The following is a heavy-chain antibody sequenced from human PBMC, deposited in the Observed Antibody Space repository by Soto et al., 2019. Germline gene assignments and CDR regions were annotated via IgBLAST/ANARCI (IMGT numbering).Heavy chain of an antibody. CDR2: IRVGGGDT. J-gene: IGHJ5*02. D-gene: IGHD6-19*01. CDR3: AKCSVGTVRTSGWCNWFDP. Sequence: EVRLLESGGGLAQPGGSRRLSCAASGFTFSISAMNWVRQAPGKGLEWVSSIRVGGGDTFYADSVRGRFTVSRDISRNTLYLQMNSLIAEDTAIYYCAKCSVGTVRTSGWCNWFDPWGQGTLVTVSS. V-gene: IGHV3-23*01. CDR1: GFTFSISA.